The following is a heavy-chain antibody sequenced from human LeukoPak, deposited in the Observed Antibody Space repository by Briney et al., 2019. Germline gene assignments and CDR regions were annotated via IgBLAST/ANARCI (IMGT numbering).Heavy chain of an antibody. CDR2: IWYDGSNK. Sequence: GGSLRLSCAASGFTFSSYGMHWVRQAPGKGLEWVAVIWYDGSNKYYADSVKGRFTISRDNSKNTLYLQMNSLRAEDTAVYYCARDLGTTVTTYHGYWGQGTLVTVSS. CDR3: ARDLGTTVTTYHGY. CDR1: GFTFSSYG. V-gene: IGHV3-33*01. J-gene: IGHJ4*02. D-gene: IGHD4-11*01.